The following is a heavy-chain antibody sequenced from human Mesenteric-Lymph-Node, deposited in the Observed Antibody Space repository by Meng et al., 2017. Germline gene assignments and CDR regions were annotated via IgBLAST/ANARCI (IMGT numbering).Heavy chain of an antibody. Sequence: QLELQASGPGLVKPAETLTLTSTVSGGSISCGEYSWSWFRQPPGKGLEWIGEIYHSGSTNYNPSLKSRVTISVDKSKNQFSLNLSSVTAADTAVYYCARVGQWLPIDYWGQGTLVTVSS. V-gene: IGHV4-4*02. CDR3: ARVGQWLPIDY. CDR1: GGSISCGEYS. CDR2: IYHSGST. D-gene: IGHD6-19*01. J-gene: IGHJ4*02.